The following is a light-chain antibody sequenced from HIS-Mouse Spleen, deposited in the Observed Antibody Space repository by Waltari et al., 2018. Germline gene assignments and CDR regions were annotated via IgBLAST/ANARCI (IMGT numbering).Light chain of an antibody. CDR1: HRDVGIYKL. V-gene: IGLV2-23*01. CDR3: CSYAGSLWV. Sequence: QSALTQPASVSGTPGQSITISCTGTHRDVGIYKLFSWYQQHPGKAPKLMIYEGSKRPSGVSNRFSGSKSGNTASLTISGLQAEDEADYYCCSYAGSLWVFGGGTKLTVL. CDR2: EGS. J-gene: IGLJ3*02.